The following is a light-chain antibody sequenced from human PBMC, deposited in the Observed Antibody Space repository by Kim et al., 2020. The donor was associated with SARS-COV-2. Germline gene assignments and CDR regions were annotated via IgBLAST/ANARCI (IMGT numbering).Light chain of an antibody. CDR2: WAS. V-gene: IGKV4-1*01. Sequence: RATINCKSSQTVVNNSNNKNYLAWYQQKPGQAPKLLIYWASIRESGVSDRFSGSGSETDFTRTISSLQAEDVAVYYCQQYYSTPPSFGQGTKLEI. CDR1: QTVVNNSNNKNY. J-gene: IGKJ2*03. CDR3: QQYYSTPPS.